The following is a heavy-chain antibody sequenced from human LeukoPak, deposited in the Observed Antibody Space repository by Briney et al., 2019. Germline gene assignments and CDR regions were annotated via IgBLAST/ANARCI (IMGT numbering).Heavy chain of an antibody. CDR3: TRDGDIVVVPAAIYYYYYYYMDV. CDR2: IRSKAYGGTT. V-gene: IGHV3-49*04. J-gene: IGHJ6*03. D-gene: IGHD2-2*01. Sequence: GGSLRLSCTASGFTFGDYAMSWVRQAPGKGREWVGFIRSKAYGGTTEYAASVKGRLTISRDDSKSIAYLQMNSLKTEDTAVYYCTRDGDIVVVPAAIYYYYYYYMDVWGKGTTVTVSS. CDR1: GFTFGDYA.